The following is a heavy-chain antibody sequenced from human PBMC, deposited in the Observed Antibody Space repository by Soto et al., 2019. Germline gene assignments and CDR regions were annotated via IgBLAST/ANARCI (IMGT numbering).Heavy chain of an antibody. J-gene: IGHJ6*02. CDR1: FSRYA. V-gene: IGHV1-69*01. CDR2: IIPIFGTA. D-gene: IGHD6-13*01. CDR3: AKVRYSSPIGDYYGMAG. Sequence: FSRYAIGWQRKKNEQGLEWMGGIIPIFGTANYAQKFQGRVTITADESTSTSYMEVNNLRSEDTAVYYCAKVRYSSPIGDYYGMAGWGRGTTVTFS.